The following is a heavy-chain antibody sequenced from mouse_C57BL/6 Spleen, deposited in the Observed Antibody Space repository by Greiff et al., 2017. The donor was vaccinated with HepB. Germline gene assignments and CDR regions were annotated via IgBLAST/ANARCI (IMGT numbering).Heavy chain of an antibody. CDR2: IDPENGDT. V-gene: IGHV14-4*01. Sequence: VQLQQSGAELVRPGASVKLSCTASGFNIKDDYMHWVKQRPEQGLEWIGWIDPENGDTEYASKFQGKATITADTSSNTAYLQLSSLTSEDTAVYYCTTCTLYYYGSSLFAYWGQGTLVTVSA. CDR1: GFNIKDDY. CDR3: TTCTLYYYGSSLFAY. J-gene: IGHJ3*01. D-gene: IGHD1-1*01.